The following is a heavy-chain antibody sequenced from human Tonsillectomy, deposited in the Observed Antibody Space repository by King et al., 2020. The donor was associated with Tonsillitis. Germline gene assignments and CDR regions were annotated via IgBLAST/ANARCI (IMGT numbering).Heavy chain of an antibody. CDR2: INYSGTT. V-gene: IGHV4-34*01. D-gene: IGHD3-3*01. Sequence: VQLQQWGAGLLKPSGTLSLTCAVYGGSFSGYHWSWLRQPPGKGLEWIGQINYSGTTNYSPSLKSRVTMSVDPSKNQFSLNLTSVTAADTAVYYCARGSLQFLQWLPQSNYFDYWGQGTLVTVSS. CDR3: ARGSLQFLQWLPQSNYFDY. CDR1: GGSFSGYH. J-gene: IGHJ4*02.